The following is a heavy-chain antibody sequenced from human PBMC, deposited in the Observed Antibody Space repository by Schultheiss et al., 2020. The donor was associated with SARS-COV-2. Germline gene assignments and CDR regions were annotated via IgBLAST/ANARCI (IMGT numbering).Heavy chain of an antibody. J-gene: IGHJ4*02. Sequence: GGSLRLSCAASGFAFSSYVLHWVRRAPGKGPEWVSAIGTGGDTYYADSVKGRFTISRDNSKNTLYLQMNSLRAEDTAVYYCARDLVLFGVTRGGIDYWGQGTLVTVSS. V-gene: IGHV3-47*02. CDR1: GFAFSSYV. CDR3: ARDLVLFGVTRGGIDY. CDR2: IGTGGDT. D-gene: IGHD3-3*01.